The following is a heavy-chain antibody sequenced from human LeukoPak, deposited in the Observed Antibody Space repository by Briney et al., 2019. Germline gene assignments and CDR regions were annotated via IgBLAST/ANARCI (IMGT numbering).Heavy chain of an antibody. CDR1: GFTFSSYA. V-gene: IGHV3-30-3*01. D-gene: IGHD6-19*01. CDR3: ARGRHSAVAGNFFDY. Sequence: GRSLRLSCAASGFTFSSYAMHWVRQAPGKGLEWVAVISYDGSNKYYADSVKGRFTISRDNSKNTLYLQMNSLRAEDTAVYYCARGRHSAVAGNFFDYWGQGTLVTVSS. CDR2: ISYDGSNK. J-gene: IGHJ4*02.